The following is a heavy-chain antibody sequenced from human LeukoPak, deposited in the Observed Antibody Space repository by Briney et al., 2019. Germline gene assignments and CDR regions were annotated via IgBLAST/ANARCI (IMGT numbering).Heavy chain of an antibody. J-gene: IGHJ4*02. D-gene: IGHD6-19*01. CDR2: ISYDGSNQ. CDR3: ARQIGGGWSFDY. V-gene: IGHV3-30*03. Sequence: GGSLRLSCAASGFTFSNYGMHWVRQAPGKGLEWVALISYDGSNQYYADSVKGRFTISRDNSKNTLYLQMNSLRAEDTAVYYCARQIGGGWSFDYWGQGTLVTVSS. CDR1: GFTFSNYG.